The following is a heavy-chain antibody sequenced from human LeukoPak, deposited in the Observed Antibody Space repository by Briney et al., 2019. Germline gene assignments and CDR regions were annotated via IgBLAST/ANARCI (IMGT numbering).Heavy chain of an antibody. CDR2: ISSSSSYI. V-gene: IGHV3-21*01. D-gene: IGHD6-19*01. CDR3: ARQGVAGNSGLDYYYYYMDV. J-gene: IGHJ6*03. Sequence: KPGGSLRLSCAASGFTFSSYSMNWVRQAPGKGLEWVSSISSSSSYIYYADSVKGRFTISRDNAKNSLYLQMNSLRAEDTAVYYCARQGVAGNSGLDYYYYYMDVWGKGTTVTISS. CDR1: GFTFSSYS.